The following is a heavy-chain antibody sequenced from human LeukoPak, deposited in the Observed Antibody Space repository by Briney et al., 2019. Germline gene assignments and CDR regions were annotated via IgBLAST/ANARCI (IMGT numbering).Heavy chain of an antibody. Sequence: GASVKVSCKASGYTFTSYGISWVREAPGQGLEWMGWISAYNGNTNYGQKLQGRVTVTTDTSTSTAYMELRSLRSEATSVYYCARGLITIFGVVTRGPDYWGQGTLVTVSS. V-gene: IGHV1-18*01. J-gene: IGHJ4*02. CDR3: ARGLITIFGVVTRGPDY. CDR2: ISAYNGNT. CDR1: GYTFTSYG. D-gene: IGHD3-3*01.